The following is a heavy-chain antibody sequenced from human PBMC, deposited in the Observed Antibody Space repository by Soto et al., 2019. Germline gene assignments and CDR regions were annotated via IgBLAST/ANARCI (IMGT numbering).Heavy chain of an antibody. J-gene: IGHJ4*02. V-gene: IGHV3-30-3*01. CDR1: GFTFSSYA. CDR3: ARDPMTTVVTPVFDS. Sequence: GGSLRLSCAASGFTFSSYAMHWVRQAPGKGLEWVAVISYDGSNKYYADSVKGRFTISRDNSKNTLYLQMNSLRAEDTAVYYCARDPMTTVVTPVFDSWGQGTLVTVSS. D-gene: IGHD4-17*01. CDR2: ISYDGSNK.